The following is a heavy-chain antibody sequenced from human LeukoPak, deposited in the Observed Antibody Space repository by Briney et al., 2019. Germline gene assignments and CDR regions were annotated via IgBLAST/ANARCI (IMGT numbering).Heavy chain of an antibody. D-gene: IGHD4-17*01. V-gene: IGHV3-20*04. CDR3: ARDIFSTVTTNFDY. Sequence: GGSLRLSCAASGFTFDDYGMSWVRQAPGKGLEWVSGINWNGGSTGYADSVKGRFTISRDNAKNSLYLQMNSLRAEDTALYYCARDIFSTVTTNFDYWGQGTLVTVSS. CDR2: INWNGGST. J-gene: IGHJ4*02. CDR1: GFTFDDYG.